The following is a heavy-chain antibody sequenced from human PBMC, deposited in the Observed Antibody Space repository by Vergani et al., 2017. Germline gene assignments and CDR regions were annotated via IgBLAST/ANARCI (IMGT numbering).Heavy chain of an antibody. CDR2: IYPADSDT. J-gene: IGHJ4*02. CDR1: EYSFGNYW. V-gene: IGHV5-51*01. CDR3: ARHTTYTDS. Sequence: EVELVQSGPEMRKPGESLKISCKGSEYSFGNYWIGWVRQMPGKCLEWMGIIYPADSDTRYSPSFQGQVTISAVKSISTAFLQWDSLKASDTALYYCARHTTYTDSWGQGTLVTVSS. D-gene: IGHD1-1*01.